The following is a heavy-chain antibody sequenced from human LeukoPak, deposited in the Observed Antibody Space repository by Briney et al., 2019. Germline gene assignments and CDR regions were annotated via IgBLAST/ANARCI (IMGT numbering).Heavy chain of an antibody. CDR2: INHSGST. CDR3: ARGGIAAAYDAFDI. CDR1: GGSFSGYY. Sequence: PSETLSLTCAVYGGSFSGYYWSWIRQPPGKGLAWIGEINHSGSTNYNPSLKSRVTISVDTSKNQFSLKLSSVTAADTAVYYCARGGIAAAYDAFDIWGQGTMVTVSS. J-gene: IGHJ3*02. D-gene: IGHD6-13*01. V-gene: IGHV4-34*01.